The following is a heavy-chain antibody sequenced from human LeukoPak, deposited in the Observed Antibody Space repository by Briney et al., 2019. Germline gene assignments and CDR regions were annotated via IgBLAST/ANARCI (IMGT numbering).Heavy chain of an antibody. V-gene: IGHV4-4*07. J-gene: IGHJ3*02. Sequence: PSETLSLACTVSGGSISSYYWSWIRQPAGKGLEWIGRIYTSGSTNYNPSLKSRVTMSVDTSKNQFSLKLSSVTAADTAVYYCAREGFIVATISAFDIWGQGTMVTVSS. D-gene: IGHD5-12*01. CDR2: IYTSGST. CDR3: AREGFIVATISAFDI. CDR1: GGSISSYY.